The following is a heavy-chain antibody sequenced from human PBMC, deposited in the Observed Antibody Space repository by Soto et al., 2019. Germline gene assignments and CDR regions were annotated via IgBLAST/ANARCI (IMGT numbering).Heavy chain of an antibody. V-gene: IGHV1-18*01. Sequence: QVHLVQSGAEVKKPGASVKVSCKASGYTFTSNGITGVRQAPGQGLERMGWISAHNGNTDYAQKLQGRVIVTRDTSTSTAYMELSSLRSDDTAVYYCARGRYGDYWGQGALVTVSS. J-gene: IGHJ4*02. CDR2: ISAHNGNT. CDR3: ARGRYGDY. D-gene: IGHD1-1*01. CDR1: GYTFTSNG.